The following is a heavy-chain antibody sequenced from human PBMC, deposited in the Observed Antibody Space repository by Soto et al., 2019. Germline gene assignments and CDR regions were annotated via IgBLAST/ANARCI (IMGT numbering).Heavy chain of an antibody. D-gene: IGHD3-10*01. V-gene: IGHV4-31*03. CDR3: ARGRGIGHRWFWELFQGVAP. CDR2: IYYSGST. CDR1: AGSISGSGYY. Sequence: QVQLQESGPGLVKPSQTLSLTCTVSAGSISGSGYYRSWIRQHPGKVPERIGYIYYSGSTYYNPSLMLRVTISVDTSKNQFSLKLSSVTAADTAVYYCARGRGIGHRWFWELFQGVAPWGQGTLVAVSS. J-gene: IGHJ5*02.